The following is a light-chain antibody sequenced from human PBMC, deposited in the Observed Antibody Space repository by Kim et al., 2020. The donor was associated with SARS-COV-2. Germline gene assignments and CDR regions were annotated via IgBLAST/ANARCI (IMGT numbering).Light chain of an antibody. CDR3: QQYGSSPGT. Sequence: EIVLTQSPGTLSLSPGERGTLSCRASQSVSSYLAWYQHKPGQAPRLLIYGASRRATGIPDRFSGSGSGTDFTLTISRLEPEDFAVYYCQQYGSSPGTFGQGTKVEIK. J-gene: IGKJ1*01. CDR1: QSVSSY. CDR2: GAS. V-gene: IGKV3-20*01.